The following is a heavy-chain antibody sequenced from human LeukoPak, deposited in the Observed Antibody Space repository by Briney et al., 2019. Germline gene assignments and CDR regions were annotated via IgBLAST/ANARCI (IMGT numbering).Heavy chain of an antibody. CDR2: IYYSGST. J-gene: IGHJ4*02. Sequence: SETLTLTCTVSGGSISSYYWSWIRQPPGKGLEWSGYIYYSGSTNYNPSLKSRVTISVDTSKNQFSLKLTSVTAADTAVYYCASGYYYDSSGFFDYWGQGTLVTVSS. V-gene: IGHV4-59*01. CDR3: ASGYYYDSSGFFDY. D-gene: IGHD3-22*01. CDR1: GGSISSYY.